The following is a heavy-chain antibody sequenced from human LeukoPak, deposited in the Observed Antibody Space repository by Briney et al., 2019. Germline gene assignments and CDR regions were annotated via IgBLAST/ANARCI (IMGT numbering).Heavy chain of an antibody. CDR1: GGSFSGYY. D-gene: IGHD1-1*01. V-gene: IGHV4-34*01. CDR2: INHSGST. Sequence: SETLSLTCAVYGGSFSGYYWSWIRQPPGKGLEWIGEINHSGSTNYNPSLKSRVTISVDTSKNQFSLKLSSVTAADTAVYYCARGGGGYLTNNWFDPWGQGTLVTVSP. CDR3: ARGGGGYLTNNWFDP. J-gene: IGHJ5*02.